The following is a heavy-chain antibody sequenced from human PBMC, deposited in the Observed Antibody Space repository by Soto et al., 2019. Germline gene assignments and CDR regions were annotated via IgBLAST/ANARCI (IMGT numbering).Heavy chain of an antibody. V-gene: IGHV4-39*01. CDR2: IYYSGST. J-gene: IGHJ5*02. Sequence: PSESQRHTGSASGPSISSNSYYRRWIRQHPGKGLEWIGSIYYSGSTYYNPSLKSRVTISVDTSKNQFSLKLSSVTAADTAVYYCARPRGGAVAANWFYPFGQGDLVTVSS. CDR3: ARPRGGAVAANWFYP. CDR1: GPSISSNSYY. D-gene: IGHD6-19*01.